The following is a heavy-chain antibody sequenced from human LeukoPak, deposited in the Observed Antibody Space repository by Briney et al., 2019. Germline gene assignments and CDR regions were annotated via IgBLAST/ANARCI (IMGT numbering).Heavy chain of an antibody. CDR3: ARDLPRTSGP. D-gene: IGHD3-10*01. CDR1: GFTFSSEW. CDR2: INSNGRSI. Sequence: GSLRLSCAASGFTFSSEWMHWVRQAPGRGLVWISHINSNGRSINYGDSVKGRFTVSRDNAKNTLYLQMNSLRAEDTAVYYCARDLPRTSGPWGQGTLVTVSS. V-gene: IGHV3-74*01. J-gene: IGHJ5*02.